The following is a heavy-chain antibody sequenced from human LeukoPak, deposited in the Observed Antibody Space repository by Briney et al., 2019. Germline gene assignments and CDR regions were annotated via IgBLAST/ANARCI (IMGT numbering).Heavy chain of an antibody. CDR3: ARGPSDLDY. Sequence: SETLSLTCAVYGGSFSGYYWSWIRQPPGKGLEWIGEINHSGSTNYNPSLKSRVTISVDTSKNQFSLKPSSVTAADTAVYYCARGPSDLDYWGQGTLVTVSS. V-gene: IGHV4-34*01. CDR1: GGSFSGYY. J-gene: IGHJ4*02. CDR2: INHSGST.